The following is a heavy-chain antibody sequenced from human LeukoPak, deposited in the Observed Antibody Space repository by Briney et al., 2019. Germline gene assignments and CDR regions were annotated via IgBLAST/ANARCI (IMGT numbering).Heavy chain of an antibody. D-gene: IGHD3-22*01. CDR1: GGSFSGYY. J-gene: IGHJ6*02. CDR2: INHSGST. V-gene: IGHV4-34*01. Sequence: SETLSLTCAVYGGSFSGYYWSWIRQPPGKGLEWIGEINHSGSTNYNPSLKSRVTISVDTSKNQFSLKLSSVTAADTAVYYCARHDYYDSSGSYGMDVWGQGTTVTVSS. CDR3: ARHDYYDSSGSYGMDV.